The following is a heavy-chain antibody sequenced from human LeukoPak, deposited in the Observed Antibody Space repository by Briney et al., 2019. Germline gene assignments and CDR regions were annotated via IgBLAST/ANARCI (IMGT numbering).Heavy chain of an antibody. Sequence: SGPTLVNPTETLTLTCTVSGFSLSNARMGVRWIRQPPGKALEWLAHIFSNDEKSYSTSLKSRLTISKDTSKSQVVLTMTNMDPVDTATYYCARDMGLLRSDYWGQGTLVAVSS. CDR2: IFSNDEK. D-gene: IGHD2-15*01. CDR3: ARDMGLLRSDY. CDR1: GFSLSNARMG. V-gene: IGHV2-26*01. J-gene: IGHJ4*02.